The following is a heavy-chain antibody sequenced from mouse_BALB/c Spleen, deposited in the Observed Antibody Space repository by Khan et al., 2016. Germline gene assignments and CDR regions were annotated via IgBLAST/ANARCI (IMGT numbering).Heavy chain of an antibody. V-gene: IGHV3-2*02. CDR2: ISYSDNT. J-gene: IGHJ1*01. Sequence: DVKLQESGPGLVKPSQSLSLTCTVTGYSITSDYAWSWIRQFPGNKLEWMGYISYSDNTGYNPSLKSRISITRDTSKNQFFLQLNSVTTEDTATYYCARGGVYDGYSWYLDVWGAGTTVTVSS. CDR1: GYSITSDYA. D-gene: IGHD2-3*01. CDR3: ARGGVYDGYSWYLDV.